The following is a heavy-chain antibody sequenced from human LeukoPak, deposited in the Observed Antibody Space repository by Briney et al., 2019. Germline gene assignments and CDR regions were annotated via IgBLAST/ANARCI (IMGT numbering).Heavy chain of an antibody. Sequence: ASVKVSCKASGYTFTSYDINWVRQATGQGLEWMGWMNPNSGNTGYAQKFQGRVTMTRDTSISTAYMELSSLRSEDTAVYYCARGGRGSSGWYERDAFDIWGQGTMVTVSS. CDR2: MNPNSGNT. CDR3: ARGGRGSSGWYERDAFDI. J-gene: IGHJ3*02. V-gene: IGHV1-8*01. D-gene: IGHD6-19*01. CDR1: GYTFTSYD.